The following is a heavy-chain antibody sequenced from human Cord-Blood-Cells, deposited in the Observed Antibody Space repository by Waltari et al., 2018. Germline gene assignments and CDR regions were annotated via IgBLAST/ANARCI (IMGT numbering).Heavy chain of an antibody. CDR3: ARGVAAAGSPYFDY. CDR2: INHSGST. J-gene: IGHJ4*02. D-gene: IGHD6-13*01. Sequence: QVQLQPWGAGLLTPSEPLSLTCAVYGGVFSGYFWSWLRRPPGKGLEWIGEINHSGSTNYNPSLKSRVTISVDTSKNQFSLKLSSVTAADTAVYYCARGVAAAGSPYFDYWGQGTLVTVSS. V-gene: IGHV4-34*01. CDR1: GGVFSGYF.